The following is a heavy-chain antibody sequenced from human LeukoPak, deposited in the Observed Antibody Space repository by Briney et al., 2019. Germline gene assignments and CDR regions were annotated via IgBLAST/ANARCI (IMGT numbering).Heavy chain of an antibody. D-gene: IGHD4-17*01. Sequence: GGSLRLSCAASGFTFSDYYMSWIRQAPGKGLEWVSYIGSSGSTVYYADSVKGRFTTSRDNAEKSLYLQMNSLRDEDAAVYYCARDTLGYADSPDAFDIWGQGTMVTVSS. J-gene: IGHJ3*02. CDR2: IGSSGSTV. V-gene: IGHV3-11*04. CDR3: ARDTLGYADSPDAFDI. CDR1: GFTFSDYY.